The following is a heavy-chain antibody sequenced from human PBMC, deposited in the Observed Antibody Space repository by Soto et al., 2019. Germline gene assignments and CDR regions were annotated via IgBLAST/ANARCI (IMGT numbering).Heavy chain of an antibody. J-gene: IGHJ4*02. V-gene: IGHV3-15*01. CDR1: GFTFSNAW. Sequence: GGSLRLSCAASGFTFSNAWMSWVRQAPGKGLEWVGRIKSKTDGGTTDYAAPVEGRLTISRDDSKNTLYLQMNSLKTEDTAVYYCTTEVWRASYYYGSGSNYWGQGTLVTVSS. D-gene: IGHD3-10*01. CDR3: TTEVWRASYYYGSGSNY. CDR2: IKSKTDGGTT.